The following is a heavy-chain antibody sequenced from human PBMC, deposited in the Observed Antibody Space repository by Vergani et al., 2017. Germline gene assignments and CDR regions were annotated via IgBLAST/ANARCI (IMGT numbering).Heavy chain of an antibody. Sequence: EVQLLESGGSLKQAGGSVRLPCAASGFTFSTYAMHWVRQAPGKGLEWVSALTVGGVSTYYSDTFKGRFIISRDNSRDTLYLQMHSLRPEDTATYYFVKDAGSYANFFDSWGQGTLVTVSS. CDR2: LTVGGVST. CDR1: GFTFSTYA. J-gene: IGHJ4*02. V-gene: IGHV3-23*01. CDR3: VKDAGSYANFFDS. D-gene: IGHD1-26*01.